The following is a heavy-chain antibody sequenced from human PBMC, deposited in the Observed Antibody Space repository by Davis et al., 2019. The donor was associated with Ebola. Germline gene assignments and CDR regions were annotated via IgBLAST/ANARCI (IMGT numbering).Heavy chain of an antibody. CDR2: VRDNGRNT. V-gene: IGHV3-23*01. J-gene: IGHJ4*02. CDR1: GFSFRTYA. CDR3: TREMYGPSGYDAFSY. D-gene: IGHD6-25*01. Sequence: PGGSLRLSCAASGFSFRTYAMSWVRQAPGKGPEWVAGVRDNGRNTFYTDSVKGRFTISRDNSKNMVYLQMNSLRAEDTGFYYCTREMYGPSGYDAFSYWGQGTLVTVSS.